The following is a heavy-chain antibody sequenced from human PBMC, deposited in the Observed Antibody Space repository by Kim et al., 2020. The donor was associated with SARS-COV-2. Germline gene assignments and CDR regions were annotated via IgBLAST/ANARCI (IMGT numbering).Heavy chain of an antibody. D-gene: IGHD2-15*01. Sequence: SETLSLTCAVYGGSFSGYYWSWIRQPPGKGLEWIGEINHSGSTNYNPSLKSRVTISVDTSKNQFSLKLSSVTAADTAVYYCAREKKGWWGTNWFDPWGQGTLVTVSS. CDR2: INHSGST. V-gene: IGHV4-34*01. CDR3: AREKKGWWGTNWFDP. J-gene: IGHJ5*02. CDR1: GGSFSGYY.